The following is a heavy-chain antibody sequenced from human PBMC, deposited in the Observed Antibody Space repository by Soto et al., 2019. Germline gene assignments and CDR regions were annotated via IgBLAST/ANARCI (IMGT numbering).Heavy chain of an antibody. D-gene: IGHD6-19*01. J-gene: IGHJ6*02. Sequence: KTSETLSLTCTVSGGSVSSGRYYWNWIRQTPGKGLEWIGHIYNSDSANYDPSLKSRVTISLDTSKNQFSLNLITVTAADTAVYYCARSIPVVGYNYYAMDVWGQGTTVTAP. CDR3: ARSIPVVGYNYYAMDV. CDR2: IYNSDSA. CDR1: GGSVSSGRYY. V-gene: IGHV4-61*01.